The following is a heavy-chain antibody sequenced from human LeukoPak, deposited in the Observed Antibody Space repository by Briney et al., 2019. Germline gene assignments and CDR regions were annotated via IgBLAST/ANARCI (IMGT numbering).Heavy chain of an antibody. Sequence: PSETLSLTCTVSGGSISSYYWSWIRQPPGKGLEWIGEINHSGSTNYNPSLKSRVTISVDTSKNQFSLKLSSVTAADTAVYYCARQSRFDCSSTSCSKTTYNWFDPWGQGTLVTVSS. CDR3: ARQSRFDCSSTSCSKTTYNWFDP. D-gene: IGHD2-2*01. CDR2: INHSGST. J-gene: IGHJ5*02. V-gene: IGHV4-34*01. CDR1: GGSISSYY.